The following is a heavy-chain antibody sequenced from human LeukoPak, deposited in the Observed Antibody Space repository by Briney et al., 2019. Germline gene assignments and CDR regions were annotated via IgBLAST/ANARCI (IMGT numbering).Heavy chain of an antibody. CDR2: ISGSGGGT. CDR3: ARPGEDYDILTGYLGY. D-gene: IGHD3-9*01. V-gene: IGHV3-23*01. J-gene: IGHJ4*02. Sequence: GGSLRLSCAASGFTFSSYAMSWVRQAPGKGLEWVSAISGSGGGTYYADSVKGRFTISRDNSKNTLYLQMNSLRAEDTAVYYCARPGEDYDILTGYLGYWGQGTLVTVSS. CDR1: GFTFSSYA.